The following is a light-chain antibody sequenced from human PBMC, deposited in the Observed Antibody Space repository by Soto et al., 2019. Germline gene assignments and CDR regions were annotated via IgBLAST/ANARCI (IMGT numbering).Light chain of an antibody. Sequence: LTQPHSVSESPGKTVTISCTRSSGSIASNYVQWYQQRPGSAPTTVIYEDNQRPSGVPDRFPGSIDSSSNSASLTISGLKTEDEADSYCQSYDSSNQVFGGGTKL. CDR2: EDN. CDR1: SGSIASNY. J-gene: IGLJ2*01. CDR3: QSYDSSNQV. V-gene: IGLV6-57*04.